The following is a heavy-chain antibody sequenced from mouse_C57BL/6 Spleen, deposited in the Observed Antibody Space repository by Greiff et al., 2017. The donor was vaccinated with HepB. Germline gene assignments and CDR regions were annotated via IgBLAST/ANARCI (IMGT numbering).Heavy chain of an antibody. CDR1: GYTFTSYG. D-gene: IGHD1-1*01. CDR2: IYPRSGNT. V-gene: IGHV1-81*01. J-gene: IGHJ1*03. Sequence: VQLQQSGAELARPGASVKLSCKASGYTFTSYGISWVKQRTGQGLEWIGEIYPRSGNTYYNEKFTGKATLPADKSSSTAYMELRSLTSEDSAVYFWARGRGSGEYWYVDVWGTGTTVTVSS. CDR3: ARGRGSGEYWYVDV.